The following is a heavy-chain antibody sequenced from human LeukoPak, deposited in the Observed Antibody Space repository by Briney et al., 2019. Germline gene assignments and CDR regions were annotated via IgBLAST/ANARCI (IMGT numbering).Heavy chain of an antibody. J-gene: IGHJ1*01. CDR1: GFTFSSYG. CDR3: AKGDHRYDFWSGYFGAEYFQH. D-gene: IGHD3-3*01. Sequence: GGSLRLSCGVSGFTFSSYGMHWVRQAPGKGLEWVAYIRYDGSNRHYADSVKGRFTISRDNSKNTLYLQMNSLRAEDTAVYYCAKGDHRYDFWSGYFGAEYFQHWGQGTLVTVSS. V-gene: IGHV3-30*02. CDR2: IRYDGSNR.